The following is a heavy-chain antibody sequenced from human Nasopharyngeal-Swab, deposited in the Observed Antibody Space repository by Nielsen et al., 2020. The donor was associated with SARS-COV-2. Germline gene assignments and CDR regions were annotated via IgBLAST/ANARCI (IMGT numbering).Heavy chain of an antibody. CDR3: ARDPPSEDDCSSTSCYSDY. D-gene: IGHD2-2*01. CDR1: GGSFSGYY. V-gene: IGHV4-34*01. Sequence: SETLSLTCAVYGGSFSGYYWSWIRQPPGKGLEWIGEINHSGSTNYNPSLKSRVTISVDTSKNQFSLKLSSVTAADTAVYYCARDPPSEDDCSSTSCYSDYWGQGTLVTVSS. CDR2: INHSGST. J-gene: IGHJ4*02.